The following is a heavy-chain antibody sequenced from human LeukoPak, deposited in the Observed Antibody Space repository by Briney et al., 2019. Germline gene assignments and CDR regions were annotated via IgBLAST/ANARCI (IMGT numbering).Heavy chain of an antibody. Sequence: GGSLRLSSAAPGFTFSSYAMHWVRQAPGKGLEWVAVISYDGGNKYYADSVKGRFTISRDNSKNTLYLQMNSLSAEDTAVYYCARDRGQYYYDSSGYNHLFDYWGQGTLVTVSS. V-gene: IGHV3-30*04. CDR1: GFTFSSYA. D-gene: IGHD3-22*01. CDR2: ISYDGGNK. CDR3: ARDRGQYYYDSSGYNHLFDY. J-gene: IGHJ4*02.